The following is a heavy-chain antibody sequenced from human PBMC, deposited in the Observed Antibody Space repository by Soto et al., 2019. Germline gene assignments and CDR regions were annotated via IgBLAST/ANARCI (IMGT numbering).Heavy chain of an antibody. Sequence: GGPLRLSCAASGFTFSSYGMHWVRQAPGKGLEWVAVIWYDGSNKYYADSVKGRFTISRDNSKNTLYLQMNSLRAEDTAVYYCARAITIFGVVIRGYYGMDVWGQGTTVTVSS. D-gene: IGHD3-3*01. V-gene: IGHV3-33*01. CDR3: ARAITIFGVVIRGYYGMDV. CDR2: IWYDGSNK. J-gene: IGHJ6*02. CDR1: GFTFSSYG.